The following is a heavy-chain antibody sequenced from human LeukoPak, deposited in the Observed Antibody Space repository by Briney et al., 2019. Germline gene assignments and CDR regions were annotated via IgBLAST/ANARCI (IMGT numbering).Heavy chain of an antibody. CDR1: GFTFSDYY. CDR2: ISSSGSTI. J-gene: IGHJ4*02. V-gene: IGHV3-11*01. Sequence: PGGSLRLSCSASGFTFSDYYMSWIRQAPGKGLEWVSYISSSGSTIYYADPVKGRFTISRDNSKNTLYLQMNSLRAEDTAVYYCAKKATFYYDSSGYYFDYWGQGTLVTVSS. D-gene: IGHD3-22*01. CDR3: AKKATFYYDSSGYYFDY.